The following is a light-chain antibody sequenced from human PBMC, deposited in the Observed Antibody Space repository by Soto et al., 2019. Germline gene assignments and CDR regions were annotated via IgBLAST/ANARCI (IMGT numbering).Light chain of an antibody. Sequence: QSALTQPRSVSGSPGQSVTISCTGTSSAVGGYNYVSWHQQHPGKAPKLMIYDVSERPSGVPDRFSGSKSGNTASLTISGLQAEDEADYYCCSYAGSYTLVFGGGTKLTVL. CDR1: SSAVGGYNY. V-gene: IGLV2-11*01. CDR3: CSYAGSYTLV. CDR2: DVS. J-gene: IGLJ2*01.